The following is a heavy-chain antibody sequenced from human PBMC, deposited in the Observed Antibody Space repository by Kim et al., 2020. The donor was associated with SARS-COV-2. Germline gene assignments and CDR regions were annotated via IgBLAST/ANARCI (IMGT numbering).Heavy chain of an antibody. Sequence: SETLSLTCAVYGGSFSGYYWSWIRQPPGKGLEWIGEINHSGSTNYNPSLKSRVTISVDTSKNQFSLKLSSVTAADTAVYYCARGVGPLRFGDYYYYMDVWGKGTTVTVSS. CDR2: INHSGST. CDR3: ARGVGPLRFGDYYYYMDV. V-gene: IGHV4-34*01. D-gene: IGHD4-17*01. J-gene: IGHJ6*03. CDR1: GGSFSGYY.